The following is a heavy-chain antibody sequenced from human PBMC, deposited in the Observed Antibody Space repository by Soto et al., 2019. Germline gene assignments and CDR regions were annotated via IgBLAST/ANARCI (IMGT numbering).Heavy chain of an antibody. CDR3: ARESRRFFDC. Sequence: QITLKESGPTLVKPTQTLTLTCTFSGFSLSTTGVGVGWIRQPPEKALEWLAIIYWDDDKRYSPSLKSRLTITKDTSNNQVVLTMTNMDPVDTATYYCARESRRFFDCWGQGTLVTVSS. CDR2: IYWDDDK. J-gene: IGHJ4*02. D-gene: IGHD2-2*01. V-gene: IGHV2-5*02. CDR1: GFSLSTTGVG.